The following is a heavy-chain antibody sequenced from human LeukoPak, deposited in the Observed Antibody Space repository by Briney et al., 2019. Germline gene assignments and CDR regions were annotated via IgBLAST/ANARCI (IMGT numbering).Heavy chain of an antibody. J-gene: IGHJ4*02. V-gene: IGHV3-21*01. CDR3: ARDRVPYSSGTTSFDY. CDR2: ISSSSSYI. Sequence: PGGSLRLSCAVSGFSFSSYNMHWVRQAPGKGLEWVSFISSSSSYIYYTDSVKGRFTISRDNAQNSLFLQMNSLRAEDTAVYYCARDRVPYSSGTTSFDYWGQGILVTVSS. D-gene: IGHD6-19*01. CDR1: GFSFSSYN.